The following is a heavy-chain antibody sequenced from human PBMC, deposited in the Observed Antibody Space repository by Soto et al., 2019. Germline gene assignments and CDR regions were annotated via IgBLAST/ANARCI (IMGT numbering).Heavy chain of an antibody. D-gene: IGHD3-3*02. CDR2: LWAGGNIR. Sequence: QVQLVESGGNVVQPGRSLRLSCAASGFSFSSHGMHWVRQAPSKGLEWVAHLWAGGNIRYYAYSVKGRFTISSDHSKNTLYLQMDSLGAEDTAVYYCARDAQHLANYGMDVWGQGTTVTVSS. V-gene: IGHV3-33*01. CDR3: ARDAQHLANYGMDV. J-gene: IGHJ6*02. CDR1: GFSFSSHG.